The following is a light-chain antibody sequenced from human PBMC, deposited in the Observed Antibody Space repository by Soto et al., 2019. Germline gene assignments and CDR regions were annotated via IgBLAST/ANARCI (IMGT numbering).Light chain of an antibody. J-gene: IGKJ5*01. CDR2: EAS. V-gene: IGKV3-11*01. CDR1: QSVSEY. Sequence: ELVLTQCPATLSLSPGERATLSCRASQSVSEYLAWYQHKPGQAPRLVIHEASNRATGIPARFSGSGSGTDFTLTISSLEPEDFAVYYCQHRSSWPLTFGQGTRLEIK. CDR3: QHRSSWPLT.